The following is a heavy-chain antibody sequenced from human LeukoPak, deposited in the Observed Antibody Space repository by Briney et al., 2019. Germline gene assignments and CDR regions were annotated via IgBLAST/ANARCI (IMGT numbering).Heavy chain of an antibody. Sequence: GASVKVSCKASGYTFTSYDINWVRQATGQGLEWMGWMNPNSGNTVYAQKFQGRVTMTRNTSISTAYVDLTSLRSEDTAVYYCARGPGSYRGDYWGQGTLVTVSS. J-gene: IGHJ4*02. CDR1: GYTFTSYD. D-gene: IGHD1-26*01. V-gene: IGHV1-8*01. CDR3: ARGPGSYRGDY. CDR2: MNPNSGNT.